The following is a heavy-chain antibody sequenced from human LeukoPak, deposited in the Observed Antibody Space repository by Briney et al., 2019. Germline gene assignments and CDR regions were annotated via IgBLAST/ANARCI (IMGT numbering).Heavy chain of an antibody. Sequence: GGSLRLSCAASGFTFSSYAMSWVRQAPGKGLAWASAISGSGAGTYYADSVKGRFTISRDNSKFTLYLRINSLRAEDTAVYYCAKAHPQIRYFAGPDAFDIWGQGTMVTVSS. CDR3: AKAHPQIRYFAGPDAFDI. J-gene: IGHJ3*02. V-gene: IGHV3-23*01. CDR1: GFTFSSYA. D-gene: IGHD3-9*01. CDR2: ISGSGAGT.